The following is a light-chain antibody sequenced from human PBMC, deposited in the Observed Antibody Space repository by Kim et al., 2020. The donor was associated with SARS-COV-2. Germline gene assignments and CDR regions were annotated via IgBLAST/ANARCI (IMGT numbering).Light chain of an antibody. CDR1: HSVDIN. CDR3: QQRGNWPPALT. V-gene: IGKV3-11*01. Sequence: PGEGVTLSCRASHSVDINLAWYQQTPGQAPRLLIYDASIRATGIPDRFSGSGSGTDFTLTIGSLEPRDCAIYYCQQRGNWPPALTFGGGTKVDIK. J-gene: IGKJ4*01. CDR2: DAS.